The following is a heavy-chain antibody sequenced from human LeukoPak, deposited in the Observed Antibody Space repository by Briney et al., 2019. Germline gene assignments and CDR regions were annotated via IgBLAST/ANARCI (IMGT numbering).Heavy chain of an antibody. CDR3: ARNRGARFLEWLLSDNAFDI. J-gene: IGHJ3*02. V-gene: IGHV3-48*01. CDR2: ITISSSTT. Sequence: TGGSLRLSCAASGFTFSNYNMNWVRQAPGKGLEWVSYITISSSTTYYADSVKGRFTISRDNSKNTLYLQMNSLRAEDTAVYYCARNRGARFLEWLLSDNAFDIWGQGTMVTVSS. D-gene: IGHD3-3*01. CDR1: GFTFSNYN.